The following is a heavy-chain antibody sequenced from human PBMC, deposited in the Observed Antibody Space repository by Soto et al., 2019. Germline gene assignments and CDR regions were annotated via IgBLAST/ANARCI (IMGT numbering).Heavy chain of an antibody. Sequence: GGSLRLSCAASGFTFSSYAMSWVRQAPGKGLEWVSAISGSGGSTYYADSVKGRFTISRDNSKNTLYLQMNSLRAEDTAVYYCAKDSGGADVGAMAYWGQGTLVTVSS. V-gene: IGHV3-23*01. CDR1: GFTFSSYA. J-gene: IGHJ4*02. CDR2: ISGSGGST. CDR3: AKDSGGADVGAMAY. D-gene: IGHD1-26*01.